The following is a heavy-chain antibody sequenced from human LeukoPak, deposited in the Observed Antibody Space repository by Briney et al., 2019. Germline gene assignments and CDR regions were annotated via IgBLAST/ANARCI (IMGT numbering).Heavy chain of an antibody. CDR1: GFTFSSYG. D-gene: IGHD3-22*01. CDR2: ISYDGSNK. J-gene: IGHJ1*01. V-gene: IGHV3-30*03. Sequence: GRSLRLSCAASGFTFSSYGMHWVRQAPGKGLEWVAVISYDGSNKYYADSVKGRFTISRDNSKNTLYLQMNSLRAEDTAVYYCACNLYDSSVYEYFQHWGQGTLVTVSS. CDR3: ACNLYDSSVYEYFQH.